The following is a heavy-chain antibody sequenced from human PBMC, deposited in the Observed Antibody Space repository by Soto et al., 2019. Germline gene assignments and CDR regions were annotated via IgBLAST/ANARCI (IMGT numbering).Heavy chain of an antibody. CDR3: ARDSSSGWYTWFDP. V-gene: IGHV1-69*12. J-gene: IGHJ5*02. Sequence: QVQLVQSGAEVKKPGSSVTVSCKASGGTFSSYAISWVRQAPGQGLEWMGGFIPIFGTANYAQKFQGRVTITADESTGTAYMGLSSLRSEDTAVYYCARDSSSGWYTWFDPWGQGTLVTVSS. CDR1: GGTFSSYA. D-gene: IGHD6-19*01. CDR2: FIPIFGTA.